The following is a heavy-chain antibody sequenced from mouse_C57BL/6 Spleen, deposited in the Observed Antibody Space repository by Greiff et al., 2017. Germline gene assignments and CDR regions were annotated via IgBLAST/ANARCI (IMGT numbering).Heavy chain of an antibody. Sequence: QVQLQQSGAELVRPGASVTLSCKASGYTFTDYEMHWVKQTPVHGLEWIGAIDPETGGTAYNQKFKGKAILTADKSSSTAYMELRSLTSEDSAVYYCTRSYYIAMDYWGQGTSVTVSS. D-gene: IGHD2-12*01. CDR2: IDPETGGT. J-gene: IGHJ4*01. CDR3: TRSYYIAMDY. V-gene: IGHV1-15*01. CDR1: GYTFTDYE.